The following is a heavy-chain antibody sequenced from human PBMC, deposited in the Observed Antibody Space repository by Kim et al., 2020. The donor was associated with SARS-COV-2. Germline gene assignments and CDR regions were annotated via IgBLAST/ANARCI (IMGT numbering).Heavy chain of an antibody. J-gene: IGHJ4*02. CDR3: AKRIAAGGSHYFDY. V-gene: IGHV3-23*01. Sequence: GGSLRLSCTASGFSFSNYAIYWVRQAPGKGLEWVSAISGNGAGTFYADSVKGRFTISRDNSKNTMFLQMNSLRAEDKALYYCAKRIAAGGSHYFDYWGQG. CDR1: GFSFSNYA. D-gene: IGHD6-13*01. CDR2: ISGNGAGT.